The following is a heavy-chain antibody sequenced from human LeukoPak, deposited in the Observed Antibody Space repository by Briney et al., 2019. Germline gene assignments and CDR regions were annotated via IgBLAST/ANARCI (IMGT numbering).Heavy chain of an antibody. J-gene: IGHJ4*02. Sequence: PGGSLRLSCAASGFTFSSYGMHWVRQAPGKGLEWVSSISSSSSYIYYADSVKGRFTISRDNAQNSLYLQMNSLRAEDTAVYYCARVRDSSGYPAASSYWGQGTLVTVSS. CDR2: ISSSSSYI. CDR1: GFTFSSYG. CDR3: ARVRDSSGYPAASSY. V-gene: IGHV3-21*01. D-gene: IGHD3-22*01.